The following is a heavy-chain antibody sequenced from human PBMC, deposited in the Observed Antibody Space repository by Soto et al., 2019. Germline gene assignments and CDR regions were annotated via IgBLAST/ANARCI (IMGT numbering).Heavy chain of an antibody. CDR3: ARDPSDY. CDR1: YH. J-gene: IGHJ4*02. Sequence: YHISWIPETADPWLMWISSIKPGNGDTKYSQKFQDRVTLTRDTSASTAYMEVSGLRSEDTAVYYCARDPSDYWGQG. V-gene: IGHV1-3*01. CDR2: IKPGNGDT.